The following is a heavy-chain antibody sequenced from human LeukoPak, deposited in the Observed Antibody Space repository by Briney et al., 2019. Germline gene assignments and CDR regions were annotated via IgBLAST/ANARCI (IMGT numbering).Heavy chain of an antibody. D-gene: IGHD3-22*01. V-gene: IGHV3-30*03. CDR3: ARDKDDSSGHYFGY. J-gene: IGHJ4*02. Sequence: GRSLRLSCAASGFTFSSYGMHWVRQAPGKGLEWVAVISYDGSNKYYADSVKGRFTISRDNSKNTLYLQMNSLRAEDTAVYYCARDKDDSSGHYFGYWGQGTLVTVSS. CDR2: ISYDGSNK. CDR1: GFTFSSYG.